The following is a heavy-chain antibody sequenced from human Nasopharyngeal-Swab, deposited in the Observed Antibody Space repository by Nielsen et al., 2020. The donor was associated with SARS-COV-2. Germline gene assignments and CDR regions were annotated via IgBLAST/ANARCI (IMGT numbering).Heavy chain of an antibody. V-gene: IGHV4-39*01. CDR1: GGSISSSSYY. CDR2: INHSGST. CDR3: ASQPSNWFDP. Sequence: SETLSLTCTVSGGSISSSSYYWGWIRQPPGKGLEWIGSINHSGSTYYTPSLKSRGTISVDTTKNQFSLNLTSVTAADTAVYYCASQPSNWFDPWGQGTLVTVSS. J-gene: IGHJ5*02.